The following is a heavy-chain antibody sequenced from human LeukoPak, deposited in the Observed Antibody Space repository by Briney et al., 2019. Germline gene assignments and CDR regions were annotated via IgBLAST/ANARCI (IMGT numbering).Heavy chain of an antibody. CDR3: ARDRRVTWFGELSLYYYYYMDV. CDR1: GFTFSGYS. D-gene: IGHD3-10*01. Sequence: GSLRLSCAASGFTFSGYSMNWVRQPPGKGLEWIGSIYYSGSTYYNPSLKSRVTISVDTSKNQFSLKLSSVTAADTAVYYCARDRRVTWFGELSLYYYYYMDVWGKGTTVTVSS. V-gene: IGHV4-38-2*02. J-gene: IGHJ6*03. CDR2: IYYSGST.